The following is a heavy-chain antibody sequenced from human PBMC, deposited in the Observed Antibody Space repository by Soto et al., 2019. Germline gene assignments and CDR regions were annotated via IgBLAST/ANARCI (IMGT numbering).Heavy chain of an antibody. V-gene: IGHV3-33*01. D-gene: IGHD5-12*01. CDR3: ARDTGYSGFDVDY. Sequence: QVQLVESGGGVVQPGRSLRLSCAASGFTFSSHAMHWVRQAPGKGLEWVAVIWYDGSKKYYADSVKGRFTVARDDSKNTRALQMNRLRVEDTDVYYCARDTGYSGFDVDYWGQGTLVTVSS. J-gene: IGHJ4*02. CDR1: GFTFSSHA. CDR2: IWYDGSKK.